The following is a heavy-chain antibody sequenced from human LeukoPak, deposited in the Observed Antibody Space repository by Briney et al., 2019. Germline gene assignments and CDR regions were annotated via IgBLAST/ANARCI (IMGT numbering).Heavy chain of an antibody. Sequence: SQTLSLTCAISGDSVSSNTATWNWIRQSPSRGLEWLGRTYYRPKWYNEYAVSVESRMTINADTSKNQLSLQLNSVTPEDTAVYFCASGHHFDYWGQGTLVTVSS. CDR1: GDSVSSNTAT. J-gene: IGHJ4*02. CDR2: TYYRPKWYN. CDR3: ASGHHFDY. V-gene: IGHV6-1*01.